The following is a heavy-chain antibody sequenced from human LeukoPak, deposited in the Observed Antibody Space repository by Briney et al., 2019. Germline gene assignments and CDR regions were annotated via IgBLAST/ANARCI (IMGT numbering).Heavy chain of an antibody. CDR2: VHYNGST. CDR1: GGSVRSSSYY. D-gene: IGHD3-10*01. V-gene: IGHV4-39*07. J-gene: IGHJ4*02. Sequence: PSETLSLTCTVSGGSVRSSSYYWGCIRQPPGKGLEWIGSVHYNGSTCYNPSLGGRVIMSIDTSKNQFSLKLTSVTAADTAMYYWARGRGVPRPYYLDQGGQGTLVTVSS. CDR3: ARGRGVPRPYYLDQ.